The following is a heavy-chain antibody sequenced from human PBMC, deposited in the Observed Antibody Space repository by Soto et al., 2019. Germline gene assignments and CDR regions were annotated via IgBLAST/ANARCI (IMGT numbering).Heavy chain of an antibody. CDR2: IKQDGSEK. D-gene: IGHD4-17*01. J-gene: IGHJ4*02. Sequence: EVLLVESGGGLVQPGGSLRLSCAASGFIFSSYWMSWVRQAPGKGLEWVANIKQDGSEKYYVDSVKGRFTISRDNAKNSLYLQMNSLRAEDTAVYYCARDLASTTIPNYWGQGTLVTVSS. V-gene: IGHV3-7*04. CDR3: ARDLASTTIPNY. CDR1: GFIFSSYW.